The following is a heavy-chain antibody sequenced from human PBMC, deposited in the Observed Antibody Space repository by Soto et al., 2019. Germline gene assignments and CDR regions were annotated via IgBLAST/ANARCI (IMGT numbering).Heavy chain of an antibody. D-gene: IGHD3-10*01. CDR1: GFTFGDYA. CDR2: IRSKAYGGTT. J-gene: IGHJ4*02. V-gene: IGHV3-49*03. Sequence: GGSLRLSCTASGFTFGDYAMSWFRQAPGKGLEWVGFIRSKAYGGTTEYAASVKGRFTISRDDSKSIAYLQMNSLKTEDTAVYYCTRDPYGSGSYGYFDYWGQGTRVTVAS. CDR3: TRDPYGSGSYGYFDY.